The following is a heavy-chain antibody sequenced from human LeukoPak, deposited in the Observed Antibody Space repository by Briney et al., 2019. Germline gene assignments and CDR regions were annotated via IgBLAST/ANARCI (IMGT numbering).Heavy chain of an antibody. Sequence: GGSLRLSCAASKFSFSSYWMHWVRQAPGKGLVWVSRINSDGSRTNYADSVKGRFTISRDNSKNTLYLQMNSLRAEDTAVYYCANPYDFWSGYEGIAYWGQGTLVTVSS. D-gene: IGHD3-3*01. CDR2: INSDGSRT. CDR1: KFSFSSYW. V-gene: IGHV3-74*01. CDR3: ANPYDFWSGYEGIAY. J-gene: IGHJ4*02.